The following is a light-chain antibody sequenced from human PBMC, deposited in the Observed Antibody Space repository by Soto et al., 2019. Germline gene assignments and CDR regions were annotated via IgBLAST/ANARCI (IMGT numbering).Light chain of an antibody. CDR3: QQYNSYPWT. Sequence: DIQMTQSPSTLSASVGDRGTITCRASQSISSWLAWYQQKPGKAPKLLIYKASTLEGGVPSNFSGSGSGTEFTLTISSLQPEDFATYYCQQYNSYPWTFGQGTKVDIK. CDR2: KAS. CDR1: QSISSW. J-gene: IGKJ1*01. V-gene: IGKV1-5*03.